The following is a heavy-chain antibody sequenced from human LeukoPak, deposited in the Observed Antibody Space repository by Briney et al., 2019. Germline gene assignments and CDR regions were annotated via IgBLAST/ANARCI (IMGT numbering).Heavy chain of an antibody. J-gene: IGHJ4*02. Sequence: GGSLRLSCAASGFTLRSYAMSWVRQAPGKGLEWVSAIDGSGDSIYYADSVKGRFTISRDNSKNTVYLQMNCLRAEDTAVYYCAKDGGGNWGSFDYWGQGTLVTVSS. V-gene: IGHV3-23*01. CDR3: AKDGGGNWGSFDY. D-gene: IGHD7-27*01. CDR2: IDGSGDSI. CDR1: GFTLRSYA.